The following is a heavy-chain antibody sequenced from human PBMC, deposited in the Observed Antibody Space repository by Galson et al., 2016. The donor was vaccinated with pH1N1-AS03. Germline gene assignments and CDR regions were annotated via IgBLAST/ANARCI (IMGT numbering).Heavy chain of an antibody. D-gene: IGHD2-2*01. J-gene: IGHJ6*02. CDR1: GLAVRANA. CDR2: IDGGRENT. V-gene: IGHV3-23*01. CDR3: ARGGKGYCSSATCFSLSYYYYYYGMDV. Sequence: SLRLSCAASGLAVRANAMSWVRQAPGKGLEWVSAIDGGRENTHHADSVKGRFTISRDNSKNTLYLQMNSLRPEDTAVYYCARGGKGYCSSATCFSLSYYYYYYGMDVWGQGTTVTVSS.